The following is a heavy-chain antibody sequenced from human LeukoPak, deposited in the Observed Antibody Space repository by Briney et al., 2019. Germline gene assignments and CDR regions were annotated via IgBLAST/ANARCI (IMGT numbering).Heavy chain of an antibody. J-gene: IGHJ3*02. V-gene: IGHV4-59*01. Sequence: KPSETLSLTCTVSGGSISSYYWSWIRQPPGKGLEWIGYIYYSGSTNYNPSLKSRVTISVDTSKNQFSLKLSSVTAADTAVYYCARENCSGGICYGGGAFDIWGQGTMVTVSS. CDR1: GGSISSYY. CDR2: IYYSGST. CDR3: ARENCSGGICYGGGAFDI. D-gene: IGHD2-15*01.